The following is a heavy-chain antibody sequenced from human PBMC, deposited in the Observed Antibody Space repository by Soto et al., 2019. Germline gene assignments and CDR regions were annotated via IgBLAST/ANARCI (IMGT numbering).Heavy chain of an antibody. Sequence: EVPLLESGGGLVQPGGSLRLSCAASGFTFGTYAMIWVRQAPGKGLEWVSVITGSGGSTYYADSVKGRFTISRDNSKNTLYLQMNSLRAEDTAVYYCAKDRYGDYGGVDYWGQGTLVTVSS. CDR2: ITGSGGST. J-gene: IGHJ4*02. CDR3: AKDRYGDYGGVDY. V-gene: IGHV3-23*01. D-gene: IGHD4-17*01. CDR1: GFTFGTYA.